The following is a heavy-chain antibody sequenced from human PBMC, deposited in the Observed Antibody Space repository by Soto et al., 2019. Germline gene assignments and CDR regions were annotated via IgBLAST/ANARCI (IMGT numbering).Heavy chain of an antibody. CDR1: GYTFTSSD. V-gene: IGHV1-8*01. CDR2: MNPNSGNT. Sequence: ALVKLSCKASGYTFTSSDINWVRQATGQGLEWMGWMNPNSGNTGYAQKFQGRVTMTRNTSISTAYMELSSLRSEDTAAYYCGSTNYNPSLKSRVTISVDTSKNQFSLKLSSVTAADTAVYYCARDSHYLSTYYDILTGSDNPGGFDPWGQGTLVTVSS. CDR3: GSTNYNPSLKSRVTISVDTSKNQFSLKLSSVTAADTAVYYCARDSHYLSTYYDILTGSDNPGGFDP. J-gene: IGHJ5*02. D-gene: IGHD3-10*01.